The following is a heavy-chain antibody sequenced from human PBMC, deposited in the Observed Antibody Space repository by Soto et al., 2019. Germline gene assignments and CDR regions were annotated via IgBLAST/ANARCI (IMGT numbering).Heavy chain of an antibody. D-gene: IGHD4-17*01. CDR1: GFTFSSYS. CDR2: ISSSSSYI. CDR3: ARDSSSYGDTGN. J-gene: IGHJ4*02. Sequence: EVQLVESGGGLVKPGGSLRLSCAASGFTFSSYSMNWVRQAPGKGLVWVSSISSSSSYIYYADSVKGRFTISRDNAKNSLYLQMNSLRAEDTAVYYCARDSSSYGDTGNWGQGTLVTVSS. V-gene: IGHV3-21*01.